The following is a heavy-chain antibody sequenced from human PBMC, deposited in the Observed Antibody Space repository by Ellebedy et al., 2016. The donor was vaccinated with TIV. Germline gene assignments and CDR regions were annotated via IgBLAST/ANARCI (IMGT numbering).Heavy chain of an antibody. J-gene: IGHJ2*01. V-gene: IGHV3-48*01. CDR3: ARDRGSRVPGAPCWHFDL. Sequence: GESLKISCAASGFTFSSYSMNWVRQVPGKGLEWISYMGPSGDTIYSADSVKGRFIISRDNAKTSLFLQMNSLRGDDTAVYYCARDRGSRVPGAPCWHFDLWGRGVLVTVSS. D-gene: IGHD2-2*01. CDR2: MGPSGDTI. CDR1: GFTFSSYS.